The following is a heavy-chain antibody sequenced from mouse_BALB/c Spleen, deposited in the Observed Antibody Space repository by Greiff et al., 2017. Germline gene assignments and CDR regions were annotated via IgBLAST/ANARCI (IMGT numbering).Heavy chain of an antibody. CDR2: ILPGSGST. CDR1: GYTFSSYW. D-gene: IGHD2-14*01. CDR3: ARYPLPIGLTY. Sequence: VQLQQSGAELMKPGASVKISCKATGYTFSSYWIEWVKQRPGHGLEWIGEILPGSGSTNYNEKFKGKATFTADTSSNTAYMQLSSLTSEDSAVYYCARYPLPIGLTYWGQGTLVTVSA. J-gene: IGHJ3*01. V-gene: IGHV1-9*01.